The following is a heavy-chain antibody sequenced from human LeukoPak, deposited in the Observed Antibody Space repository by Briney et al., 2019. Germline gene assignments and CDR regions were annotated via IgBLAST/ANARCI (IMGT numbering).Heavy chain of an antibody. CDR3: ARVRGRYDFWSGYYDGFDY. J-gene: IGHJ4*02. Sequence: PGGSLRLSCAASGFTFSDYYMSWIRQAPGKGLDWVSYISSSGSTIYYADSVKGRFTISRDNAKNSLYLQMNSLRAEDAAVYYCARVRGRYDFWSGYYDGFDYWGQGTLVTVSS. CDR1: GFTFSDYY. CDR2: ISSSGSTI. D-gene: IGHD3-3*01. V-gene: IGHV3-11*01.